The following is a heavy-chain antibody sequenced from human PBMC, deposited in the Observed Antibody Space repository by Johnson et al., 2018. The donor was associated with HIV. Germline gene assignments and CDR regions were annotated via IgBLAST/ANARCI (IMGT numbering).Heavy chain of an antibody. D-gene: IGHD5-18*01. CDR1: GFTFSSYW. CDR2: IKQDGRGT. Sequence: MLLVESGGGLVQPGGSLRLSCAASGFTFSSYWMSWVRQAPGKGLEWVANIKQDGRGTYYVDSVKGRFTISRDNAKNSLYLQMNSLRAEDTAVYYCASDCSYGSNDAFDIWGQGTMVTVSS. J-gene: IGHJ3*02. V-gene: IGHV3-7*01. CDR3: ASDCSYGSNDAFDI.